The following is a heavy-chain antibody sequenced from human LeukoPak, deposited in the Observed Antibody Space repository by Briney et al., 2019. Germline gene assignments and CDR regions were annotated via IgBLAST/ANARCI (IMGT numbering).Heavy chain of an antibody. CDR2: MNPNSGNT. D-gene: IGHD3-10*01. V-gene: IGHV1-8*01. CDR3: AVEHSYYYGSGSYLN. CDR1: GYTFTSYD. Sequence: ASVKVSCKASGYTFTSYDINWVRQATGQGLEWMGWMNPNSGNTGYAQKFQGRVTMTRNTSISTAYMELSSLRSEDTAVYYCAVEHSYYYGSGSYLNWDQGTLVTVSS. J-gene: IGHJ4*02.